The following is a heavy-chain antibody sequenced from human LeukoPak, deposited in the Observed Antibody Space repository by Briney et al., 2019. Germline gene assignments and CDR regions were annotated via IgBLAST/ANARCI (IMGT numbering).Heavy chain of an antibody. D-gene: IGHD3-22*01. CDR3: ARAWYYDSSGYLSY. CDR1: GYTFTGYY. Sequence: ASVKVSCKASGYTFTGYYMHWVRQAPGQGLEWMGWINPNSGGTNYAQKFQGRVTMTRDTSISTAYMELSRLRSDDTAVYYCARAWYYDSSGYLSYWGQGTLVTVSS. CDR2: INPNSGGT. V-gene: IGHV1-2*02. J-gene: IGHJ4*02.